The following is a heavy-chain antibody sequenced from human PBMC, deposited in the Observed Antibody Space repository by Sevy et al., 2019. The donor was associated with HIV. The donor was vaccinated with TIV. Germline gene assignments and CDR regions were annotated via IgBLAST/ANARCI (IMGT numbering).Heavy chain of an antibody. D-gene: IGHD2-15*01. V-gene: IGHV1-69*13. Sequence: ASVKVSCKASGGTFSSYTITWVRQAPGQGLEWMGGIIPIFDTANYAQKFQGRVTITADESTSTAHMELSSLRSEDTAVYYCPRDVGGYCSGGSCSQPAGIDPWGQGTLVTVSS. CDR1: GGTFSSYT. CDR2: IIPIFDTA. J-gene: IGHJ5*02. CDR3: PRDVGGYCSGGSCSQPAGIDP.